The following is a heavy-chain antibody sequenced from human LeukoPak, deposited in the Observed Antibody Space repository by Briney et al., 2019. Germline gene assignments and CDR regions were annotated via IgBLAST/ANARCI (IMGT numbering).Heavy chain of an antibody. J-gene: IGHJ3*02. D-gene: IGHD3-9*01. V-gene: IGHV5-51*01. CDR1: GYRFTAYW. CDR2: IYPRDSNT. CDR3: ARRFFAWLFPGFDVFDI. Sequence: GESLKISCKGSGYRFTAYWIGWVRQMPGKGLEWMGIIYPRDSNTTYSPSFQGQVTISADKSISTAYLHWSSLKASDTAMYYCARRFFAWLFPGFDVFDIWGQGTMVPVSS.